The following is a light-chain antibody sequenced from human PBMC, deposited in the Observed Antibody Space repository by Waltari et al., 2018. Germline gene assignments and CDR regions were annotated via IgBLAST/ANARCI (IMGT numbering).Light chain of an antibody. V-gene: IGLV2-8*01. CDR2: EVS. CDR3: SSYAGSNDLYV. J-gene: IGLJ1*01. CDR1: RSDVGAYNY. Sequence: QSALTQPPSASGSPGQSAPVSCTGTRSDVGAYNYVSWYQQHPGKPPKLMIYEVSKRPSGAPDRFSGSKSGNTASLTVSGLQAEDEADYYCSSYAGSNDLYVFGSGTKVTVL.